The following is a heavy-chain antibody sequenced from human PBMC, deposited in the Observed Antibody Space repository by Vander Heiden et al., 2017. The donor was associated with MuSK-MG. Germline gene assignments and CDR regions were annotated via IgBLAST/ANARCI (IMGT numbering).Heavy chain of an antibody. CDR3: ASHSSIWYFEGSGM. D-gene: IGHD6-13*01. CDR2: IYYSGTT. CDR1: GCSISSSSYY. Sequence: QLDLQESGPGLVKPSETLSLTCTVSGCSISSSSYYWGWIRQPPGKGLARMGSIYYSGTTYSHPSLKSRVTISVDTSKNKFSLKLSSVTAADSAVYYCASHSSIWYFEGSGMWGQGTLVTVSS. J-gene: IGHJ4*02. V-gene: IGHV4-39*01.